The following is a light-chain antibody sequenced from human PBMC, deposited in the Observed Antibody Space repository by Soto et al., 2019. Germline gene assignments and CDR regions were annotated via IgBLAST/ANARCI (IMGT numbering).Light chain of an antibody. V-gene: IGLV1-44*01. CDR2: SNN. CDR3: AAWDDSLNGLYV. CDR1: SSNIESNT. J-gene: IGLJ1*01. Sequence: QSVLTQPPSASGTPRQRVTISCSGSSSNIESNTVNWYQQLPGTAPKLLIYSNNQRPSGVPDRFSGSKSGTSASLAISGLQSEDEADYYCAAWDDSLNGLYVFGTGTKVTVL.